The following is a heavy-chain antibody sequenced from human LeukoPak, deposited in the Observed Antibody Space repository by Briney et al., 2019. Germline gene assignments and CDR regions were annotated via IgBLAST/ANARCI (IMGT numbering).Heavy chain of an antibody. Sequence: GGSLRLSCAASGFTFSDYNMRWIRQAPGKGLEWVSSISRSGSTKYYADSVKGRFTISRDNAKNSLFLHTNSLRAEDTAVYYCAGDKDVGATLLVYWGQGTLVTVSS. D-gene: IGHD1-26*01. J-gene: IGHJ4*02. V-gene: IGHV3-11*04. CDR2: ISRSGSTK. CDR3: AGDKDVGATLLVY. CDR1: GFTFSDYN.